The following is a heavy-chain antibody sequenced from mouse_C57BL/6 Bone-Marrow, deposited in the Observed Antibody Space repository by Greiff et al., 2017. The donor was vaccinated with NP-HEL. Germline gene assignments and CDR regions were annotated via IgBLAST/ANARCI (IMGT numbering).Heavy chain of an antibody. D-gene: IGHD2-14*01. V-gene: IGHV5-12*01. CDR3: ARQYVSAAMDY. Sequence: EVQLVESGGGLVQPGGSLKLSCAASGFTFSDYYMYWVRQTPEQRLEWVAYISNGGGSTYYPDTVKGRFTISRDNAKNTLYLQMSRLKSEDTAMYYCARQYVSAAMDYWGQGTSVTVSS. J-gene: IGHJ4*01. CDR2: ISNGGGST. CDR1: GFTFSDYY.